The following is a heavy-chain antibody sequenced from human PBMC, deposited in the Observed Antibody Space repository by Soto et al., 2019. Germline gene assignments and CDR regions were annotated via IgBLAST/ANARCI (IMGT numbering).Heavy chain of an antibody. CDR1: GFTFSSYA. D-gene: IGHD3-10*01. Sequence: EVQLLESGGGLVQPGGSLRLSCAASGFTFSSYAINWVRQAPGKGLEWVSSISASGGSTYFADSVKGRFTISRDNSKNTLFLQMNSLRAEDTAVYYCAKGGFGENIGGPPDYWGQGTLVTVSS. CDR2: ISASGGST. CDR3: AKGGFGENIGGPPDY. V-gene: IGHV3-23*01. J-gene: IGHJ4*02.